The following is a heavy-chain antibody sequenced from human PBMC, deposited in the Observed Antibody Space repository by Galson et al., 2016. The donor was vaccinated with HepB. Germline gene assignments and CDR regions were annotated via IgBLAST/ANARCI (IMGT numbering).Heavy chain of an antibody. CDR2: ISYSGTT. CDR3: ARDPAGSGWFDY. J-gene: IGHJ4*02. V-gene: IGHV4-59*01. Sequence: SETLSLTCTVSGGSIRVYYWSWIRQPPGKGLEWIGDISYSGTTNYNPSLKSRVAISLDTPKNQFSLSLSSVTAADTAIYYCARDPAGSGWFDYWGQGTLVSVSS. D-gene: IGHD6-19*01. CDR1: GGSIRVYY.